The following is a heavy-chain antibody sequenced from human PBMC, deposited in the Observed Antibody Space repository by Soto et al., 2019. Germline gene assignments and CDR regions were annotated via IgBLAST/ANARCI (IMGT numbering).Heavy chain of an antibody. V-gene: IGHV1-46*01. CDR2: INPSGGST. D-gene: IGHD4-17*01. CDR3: ATGTKDYGPGY. J-gene: IGHJ4*02. Sequence: GASVKVSCKASGYTFTSYYMHWVRQAPGQGLEWMGIINPSGGSTSYAQKFQGRVTMTRDTSTSTAYMELSSLRSEDTAVYYCATGTKDYGPGYWGQGTLVTVSS. CDR1: GYTFTSYY.